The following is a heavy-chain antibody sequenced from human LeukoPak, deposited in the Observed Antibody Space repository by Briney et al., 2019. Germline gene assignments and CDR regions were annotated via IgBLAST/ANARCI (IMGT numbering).Heavy chain of an antibody. J-gene: IGHJ4*02. CDR1: GFTFSDYW. D-gene: IGHD3-16*01. CDR3: VRGGRGERPNY. CDR2: IKQDGSDK. Sequence: PGGSLRLSCAASGFTFSDYWMNWVRQAPGKGLEWVANIKQDGSDKNFVDSVKGRFTISRDNAKNSLFLQMNSLRVEDTAVYYCVRGGRGERPNYWGQGTLVTVSS. V-gene: IGHV3-7*01.